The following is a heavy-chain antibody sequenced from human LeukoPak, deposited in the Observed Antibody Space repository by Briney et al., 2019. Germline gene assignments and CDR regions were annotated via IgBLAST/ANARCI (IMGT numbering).Heavy chain of an antibody. CDR3: ARDVLLWFGELSDVP. J-gene: IGHJ5*02. CDR1: GFTFSIYS. V-gene: IGHV3-21*01. Sequence: GGSLRLSCEASGFTFSIYSMIWVRQAPGKGLEWVSSITSSSTYTYYAVSVRGRFIISRDNAKNSLHLQMNSLRAEDTAVYYCARDVLLWFGELSDVPWGQGTLVTISS. CDR2: ITSSSTYT. D-gene: IGHD3-10*01.